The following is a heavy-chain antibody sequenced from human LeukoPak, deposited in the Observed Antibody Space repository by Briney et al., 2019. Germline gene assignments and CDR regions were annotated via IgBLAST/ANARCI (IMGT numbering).Heavy chain of an antibody. CDR1: GFTFSSYA. CDR2: ISGSGGST. V-gene: IGHV3-23*01. Sequence: GGSLRLSCAASGFTFSSYAMRWVRQAPGKGLEGVSAISGSGGSTYYADSEKGRFTISRDNSKNTLYLQMNSLRAEDTAVYYCAKDQVGSYGYQIDYWGQGTLVTVSS. D-gene: IGHD5-18*01. J-gene: IGHJ4*02. CDR3: AKDQVGSYGYQIDY.